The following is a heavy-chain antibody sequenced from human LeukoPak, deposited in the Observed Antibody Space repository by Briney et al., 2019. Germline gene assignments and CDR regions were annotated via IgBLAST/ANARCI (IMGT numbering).Heavy chain of an antibody. CDR1: GFTFDDYA. V-gene: IGHV3-21*01. Sequence: PGGSLRLSCAASGFTFDDYAMNWVRQAPGKGLEWVSSISSSSSYIYYADSVKGRFTISRDNAKNSLYLQMNSLRAEDTAVYYCAKLRAPTYYYDSSGYEPPFDYWGQGTLVTVSS. D-gene: IGHD3-22*01. CDR2: ISSSSSYI. CDR3: AKLRAPTYYYDSSGYEPPFDY. J-gene: IGHJ4*02.